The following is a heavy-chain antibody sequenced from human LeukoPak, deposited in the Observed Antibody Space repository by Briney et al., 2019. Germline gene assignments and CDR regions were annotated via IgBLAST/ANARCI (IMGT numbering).Heavy chain of an antibody. J-gene: IGHJ6*03. CDR1: GYTFTGYY. Sequence: GASVKVSCKASGYTFTGYYIHGVRQAPGQGLEGMGWINPNNGTPNYAQELQGRITMTTDTSITTAYMELSSLRSDDTAIYYCARDVVVVVGASRSNFYFYMDVWGKGTTVTVSS. V-gene: IGHV1-2*02. CDR3: ARDVVVVVGASRSNFYFYMDV. D-gene: IGHD2-15*01. CDR2: INPNNGTP.